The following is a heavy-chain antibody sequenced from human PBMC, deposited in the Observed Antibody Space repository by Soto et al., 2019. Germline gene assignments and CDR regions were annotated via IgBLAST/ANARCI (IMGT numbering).Heavy chain of an antibody. CDR2: IYYSGST. CDR3: ARRVAARPMYGMDV. J-gene: IGHJ6*02. CDR1: GGSISTYY. V-gene: IGHV4-59*01. Sequence: QVQLQESGPGLVKPSETLSLTCTVSGGSISTYYWTWIRQPPGKGLEWIGYIYYSGSTNDNPSHRCRVTISLDMSNNHCSLKLNSVTAADTAVYYCARRVAARPMYGMDVWGQGTTVTVSS. D-gene: IGHD6-6*01.